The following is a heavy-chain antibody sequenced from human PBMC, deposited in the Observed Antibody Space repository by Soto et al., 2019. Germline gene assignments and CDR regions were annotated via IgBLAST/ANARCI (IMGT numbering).Heavy chain of an antibody. CDR1: GYTFTSYA. Sequence: QVQLVQSGAEVKKPGASVKVSCKASGYTFTSYAMHWVRQAPGQSLEWMGWINAGNGNTKYSHKFQGRVTITRDTSASTAYMEMSSLRSEDTAVYYYARELRYFAWPNWFDPWGQGTLVTVCS. V-gene: IGHV1-3*01. D-gene: IGHD3-9*01. J-gene: IGHJ5*02. CDR3: ARELRYFAWPNWFDP. CDR2: INAGNGNT.